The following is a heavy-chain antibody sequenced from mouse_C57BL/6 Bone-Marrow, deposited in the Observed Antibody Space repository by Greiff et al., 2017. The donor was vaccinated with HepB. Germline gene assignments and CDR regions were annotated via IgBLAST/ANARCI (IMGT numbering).Heavy chain of an antibody. J-gene: IGHJ4*01. CDR1: GFTFSDYG. CDR2: ISSGSSTI. D-gene: IGHD2-4*01. V-gene: IGHV5-17*01. CDR3: ARRLRRGAMDY. Sequence: EVQLVESGGGLMKPGGSLKLSCAASGFTFSDYGMHWVRQAPEKGLEWVAYISSGSSTIYYADTVKGRFTISRDNAKNTLFLQMTSLRSEDTAMYYCARRLRRGAMDYWGQGTSVTVSS.